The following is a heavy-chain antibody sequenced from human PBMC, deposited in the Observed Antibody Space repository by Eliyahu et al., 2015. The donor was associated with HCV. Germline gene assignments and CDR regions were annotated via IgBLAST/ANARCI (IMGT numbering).Heavy chain of an antibody. CDR3: AKDERPDNRWSFDY. Sequence: EVQLLESGGGLVQPGGSQRLSCAATGFIFSTYTMSWVRQAPGKGLEWLSGITGGGSKYYADSVKGRFAISRDNSKNTLYLQMSSLRAEDTAIYYCAKDERPDNRWSFDYWGHGTLVTVSS. V-gene: IGHV3-23*01. CDR1: GFIFSTYT. J-gene: IGHJ4*01. D-gene: IGHD2-15*01. CDR2: ITGGGSK.